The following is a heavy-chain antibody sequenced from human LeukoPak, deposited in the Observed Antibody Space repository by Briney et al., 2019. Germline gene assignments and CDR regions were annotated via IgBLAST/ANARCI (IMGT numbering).Heavy chain of an antibody. CDR2: INPNSGDT. D-gene: IGHD3-10*01. Sequence: ASVKVSCKASGYTFTGYYMHWVRQAPGQGLEWMGWINPNSGDTNYAQKFQGRVTMTRNTSISTAYMELSSLRSEDTAVYYCARGLGFGDPPSDYWGQGTLVTVSS. J-gene: IGHJ4*02. V-gene: IGHV1-2*02. CDR1: GYTFTGYY. CDR3: ARGLGFGDPPSDY.